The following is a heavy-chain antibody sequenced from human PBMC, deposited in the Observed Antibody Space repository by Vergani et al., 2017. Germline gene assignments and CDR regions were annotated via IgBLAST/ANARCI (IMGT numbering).Heavy chain of an antibody. CDR1: GFTFSSYA. J-gene: IGHJ6*03. CDR2: ISGSGSTI. Sequence: EVQLLESGGGLVQPGGSLRLSCAASGFTFSSYAMSWVRQAPGKGLEWVSAISGSGSTIYYADSVKGRFTISRDNAKNSLYLQMNSLRAEDTAVYYCAREYYYYMDVWGKGTTVTVSS. CDR3: AREYYYYMDV. V-gene: IGHV3-23*01.